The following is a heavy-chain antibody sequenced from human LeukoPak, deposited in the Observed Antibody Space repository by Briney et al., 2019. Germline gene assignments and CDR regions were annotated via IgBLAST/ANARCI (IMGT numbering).Heavy chain of an antibody. CDR2: IYYSGST. Sequence: SETLSLTCTVSGRSISSSSYYWGWIRQPPGKGLEWIGSIYYSGSTYYNPSLKSRVTISVDTSKNQFSLKLSSVTAADTAVYYCARHRTGYSYGYYYYYMDVWGKGTTVTISS. CDR1: GRSISSSSYY. V-gene: IGHV4-39*01. CDR3: ARHRTGYSYGYYYYYMDV. J-gene: IGHJ6*03. D-gene: IGHD5-18*01.